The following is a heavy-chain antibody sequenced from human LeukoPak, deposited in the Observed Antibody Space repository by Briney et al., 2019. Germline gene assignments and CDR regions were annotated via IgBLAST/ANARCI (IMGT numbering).Heavy chain of an antibody. CDR2: INNDGSTI. V-gene: IGHV3-74*01. CDR3: ARVGSDGGFDI. J-gene: IGHJ3*02. Sequence: GGSLRLSCAASGFTFSGYWMHWVRQAPGKGLGWVSNINNDGSTITYADSVRGRFTISRDNAQNTLYLQMNSLRGEDTAVYFCARVGSDGGFDIWGQGTVATVSS. CDR1: GFTFSGYW. D-gene: IGHD4-23*01.